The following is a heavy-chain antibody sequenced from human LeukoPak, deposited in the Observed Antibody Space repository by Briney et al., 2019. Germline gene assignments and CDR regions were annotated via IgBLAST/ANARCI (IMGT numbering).Heavy chain of an antibody. CDR3: AKDKTTVTRGGLDV. J-gene: IGHJ6*02. CDR2: ISWNSGNK. CDR1: GFTFDDYA. V-gene: IGHV3-9*01. Sequence: SLRLSCAASGFTFDDYAMHWVRQAPGMGLEWVSGISWNSGNKGYADSVKGRFTISRGNAKNSLYLQMNSLRTEDTALYYCAKDKTTVTRGGLDVWGQGTTVTVSS. D-gene: IGHD4-11*01.